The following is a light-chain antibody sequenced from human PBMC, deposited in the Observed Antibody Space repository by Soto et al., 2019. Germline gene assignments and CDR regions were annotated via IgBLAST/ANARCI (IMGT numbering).Light chain of an antibody. J-gene: IGKJ5*01. CDR2: DAY. V-gene: IGKV3-11*01. Sequence: VLTQSPVTLSLSPGERATLSCRASQSFRGLLAWYQQKPGQAPRLLIYDAYNRSTGIPPRFSGSGSGTDFTLTISSLEPEDSAVYYCQQRHMWPITFGQGTRLEIK. CDR3: QQRHMWPIT. CDR1: QSFRGL.